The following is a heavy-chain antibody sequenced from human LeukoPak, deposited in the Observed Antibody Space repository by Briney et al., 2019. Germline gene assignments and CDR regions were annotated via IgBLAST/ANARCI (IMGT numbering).Heavy chain of an antibody. Sequence: GGSLRLSCAASGFTFSSYSMNWVRQAPGKGLEWVSSISSSSSYIYYADSVKGRFTISRDNSKNTLYLQMNSLRAEDTAVYYCARWWEPTRGAPFFDYWGQGTLVTVSS. D-gene: IGHD1-26*01. CDR3: ARWWEPTRGAPFFDY. CDR1: GFTFSSYS. V-gene: IGHV3-21*01. CDR2: ISSSSSYI. J-gene: IGHJ4*02.